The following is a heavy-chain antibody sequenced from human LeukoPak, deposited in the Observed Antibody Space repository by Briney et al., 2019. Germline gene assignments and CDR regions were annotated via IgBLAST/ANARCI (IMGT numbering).Heavy chain of an antibody. Sequence: GGSLRLSCAASGFTFSSYAMSWVRQAPGKGLEWVSAISGSGGSTYYADSVKGRFTISRDNSKNTLYLQMHSLRAEDTAVYYCAKRRSGYSYYYYYYMDVWGKGTTVTVSS. CDR1: GFTFSSYA. J-gene: IGHJ6*03. CDR3: AKRRSGYSYYYYYYMDV. V-gene: IGHV3-23*01. D-gene: IGHD3-22*01. CDR2: ISGSGGST.